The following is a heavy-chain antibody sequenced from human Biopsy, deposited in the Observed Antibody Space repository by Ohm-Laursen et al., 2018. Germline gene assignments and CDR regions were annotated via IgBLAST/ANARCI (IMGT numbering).Heavy chain of an antibody. CDR3: AKASGYSSGWPIDY. CDR2: ISWNSGTT. J-gene: IGHJ4*02. CDR1: EFTFNDYA. D-gene: IGHD6-19*01. V-gene: IGHV3-9*01. Sequence: SLRLSCAASEFTFNDYAMYWVRQAPGMGLDWVSGISWNSGTTDYADSAKGRFTISRDNAKNSLYLQMHSLRAEDTAFYYCAKASGYSSGWPIDYWGQGNLVTVSS.